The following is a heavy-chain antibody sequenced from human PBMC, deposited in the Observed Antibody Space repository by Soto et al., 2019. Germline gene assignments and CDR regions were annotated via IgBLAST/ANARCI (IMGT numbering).Heavy chain of an antibody. CDR1: GFMCSSYD. Sequence: GGSLRLSCAVSGFMCSSYDMSWVRQAPGKGLEWVSTILVGGSTHYEDSVKGRFTISRDTSKNTVYLQMNSLTAGDTAFYYCAKATATSGGAFEIYGQGTMVTVSS. V-gene: IGHV3-23*01. J-gene: IGHJ3*02. D-gene: IGHD1-1*01. CDR3: AKATATSGGAFEI. CDR2: ILVGGST.